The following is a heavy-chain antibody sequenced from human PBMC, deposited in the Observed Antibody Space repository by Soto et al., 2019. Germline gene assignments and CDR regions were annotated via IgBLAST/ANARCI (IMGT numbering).Heavy chain of an antibody. V-gene: IGHV3-30*18. CDR1: GFTFSSYG. D-gene: IGHD6-19*01. J-gene: IGHJ6*02. CDR2: ISYDGSNK. CDR3: AKDYSSGCYAVTYYYYGMDV. Sequence: PGGSLRLSCAASGFTFSSYGMHWVRQAPGKGLEWVAVISYDGSNKYYADSVKGRFTISRDNSKNTLYLQMNSLRAEDTAVYYCAKDYSSGCYAVTYYYYGMDVWGQGTTVTVS.